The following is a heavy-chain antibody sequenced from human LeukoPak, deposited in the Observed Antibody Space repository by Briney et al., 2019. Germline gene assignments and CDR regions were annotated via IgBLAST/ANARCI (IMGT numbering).Heavy chain of an antibody. CDR1: GGSFSGYY. D-gene: IGHD3-3*01. Sequence: SETLSLTCAVYGGSFSGYYWSWIRRPPGKGLEWIGEINHSGSTNYNPSLKSRVTISVDTSKNQFSLKLSSVTAADTAVYYCARGEVLTYYDFWSGSAPRGWFDPWGQGTLATVSS. J-gene: IGHJ5*02. CDR3: ARGEVLTYYDFWSGSAPRGWFDP. V-gene: IGHV4-34*01. CDR2: INHSGST.